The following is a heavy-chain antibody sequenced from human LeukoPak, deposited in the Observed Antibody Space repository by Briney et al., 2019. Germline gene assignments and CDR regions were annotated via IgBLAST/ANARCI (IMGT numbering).Heavy chain of an antibody. CDR1: GFTFSSSE. CDR3: TSYRAEYFQH. CDR2: ISGNSRTI. V-gene: IGHV3-48*03. J-gene: IGHJ1*01. Sequence: GGSLRLSCTASGFTFSSSEMSWVRQAPGRGLEWVSYISGNSRTIYYEDSVKGRFTISRDNAKNSLYLQMNSLRAEDTAVYYCTSYRAEYFQHWGQGTLVTVSS.